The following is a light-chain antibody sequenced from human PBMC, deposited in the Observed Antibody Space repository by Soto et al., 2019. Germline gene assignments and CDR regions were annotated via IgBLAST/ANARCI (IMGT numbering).Light chain of an antibody. Sequence: QSALTQPRSVSGSPGQSVTISCTGTSSDVGRYNYVSWYQQHPGKATRVMIYDVSERPSGVPDRFAGSKSGNAASPTISGLQADDDAYYYGCSHAGIKRDVFGTGTKVTVL. CDR1: SSDVGRYNY. V-gene: IGLV2-11*01. CDR2: DVS. CDR3: CSHAGIKRDV. J-gene: IGLJ1*01.